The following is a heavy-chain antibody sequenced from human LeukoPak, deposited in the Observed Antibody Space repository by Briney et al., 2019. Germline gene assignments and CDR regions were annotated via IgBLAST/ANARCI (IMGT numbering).Heavy chain of an antibody. CDR3: ARDPNGDYIGAFDM. J-gene: IGHJ3*02. CDR2: IRGGGTSE. D-gene: IGHD4-17*01. V-gene: IGHV3-23*01. CDR1: GFTFSAYA. Sequence: GGSLRLSRTASGFTFSAYAMMWVRQAPGKGPEGASAIRGGGTSEFYADSVKGRFRISRDNSKDTLFLQMNSLRAEDTAVYYCARDPNGDYIGAFDMWGPGTVVTVSS.